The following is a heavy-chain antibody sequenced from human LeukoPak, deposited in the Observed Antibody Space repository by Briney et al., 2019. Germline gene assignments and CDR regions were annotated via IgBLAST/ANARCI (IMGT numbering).Heavy chain of an antibody. CDR3: AKDPLVVVITGDAFDI. V-gene: IGHV3-23*01. Sequence: PGGSLRLSCAASGFTFSSYAMSWVRQAPGKGLEWVSAISGSGGSTYYADSVKGRFTISRDNSKNTLYPQMNSLRAEDTAVYYCAKDPLVVVITGDAFDIWGQGTMVTVSS. CDR1: GFTFSSYA. D-gene: IGHD3-22*01. CDR2: ISGSGGST. J-gene: IGHJ3*02.